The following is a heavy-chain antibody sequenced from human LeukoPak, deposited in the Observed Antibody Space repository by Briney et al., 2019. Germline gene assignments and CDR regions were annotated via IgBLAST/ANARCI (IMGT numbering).Heavy chain of an antibody. CDR2: PNTNTGNP. CDR3: ARDDSIVVVPAAGDY. D-gene: IGHD2-2*01. Sequence: ASVKVSCKASGYTFTRHAINWVRQAPGQGLEWMGSPNTNTGNPAYAQAFTGRFVFSFDTSVSTAYLQISSLKAEDTAVYYCARDDSIVVVPAAGDYWGQGTLVTVSS. V-gene: IGHV7-4-1*02. CDR1: GYTFTRHA. J-gene: IGHJ4*02.